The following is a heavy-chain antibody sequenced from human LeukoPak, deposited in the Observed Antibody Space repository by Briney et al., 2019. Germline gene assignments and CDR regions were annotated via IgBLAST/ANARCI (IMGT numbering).Heavy chain of an antibody. CDR2: DDPEDGET. CDR3: ATDRIDYGSGRRCYMDV. Sequence: ASVKISCKASGYTFSDHYMHWVRQAPGKGLEWMGRDDPEDGETIYAENFHGRVIITADTSTNTAYMELSSLRSEDTAVYYCATDRIDYGSGRRCYMDVWGKGTTVTVSS. CDR1: GYTFSDHY. J-gene: IGHJ6*03. V-gene: IGHV1-69-2*01. D-gene: IGHD3-10*01.